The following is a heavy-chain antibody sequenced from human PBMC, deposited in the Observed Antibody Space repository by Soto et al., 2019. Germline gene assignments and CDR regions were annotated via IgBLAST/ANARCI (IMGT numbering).Heavy chain of an antibody. CDR2: IVVGSGDT. CDR1: GFTFRRSA. V-gene: IGHV1-58*01. CDR3: AKEPTWGVRGNWFDP. Sequence: SVKVSCKTSGFTFRRSAVQWGLQARGQSLEWIGWIVVGSGDTDYLYKFQDRVTMTRDMSTSTVYMELRSLRAEDTAVYYCAKEPTWGVRGNWFDPWGQGTLVTVSS. D-gene: IGHD3-10*02. J-gene: IGHJ5*02.